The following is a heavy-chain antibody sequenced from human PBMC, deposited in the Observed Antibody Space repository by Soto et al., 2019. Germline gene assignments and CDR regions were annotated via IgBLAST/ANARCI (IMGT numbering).Heavy chain of an antibody. CDR3: AKRAAGTSFDY. Sequence: PGGSLRLSCAASGFTFNKYTMNWVRQAPGKGLEWLSYISGGGGTMFYADSVKGRVTISRDNAKNSLYLQMDSLRAEDTAVYYCAKRAAGTSFDYWGQGTLVTVSS. D-gene: IGHD6-13*01. CDR2: ISGGGGTM. J-gene: IGHJ4*02. V-gene: IGHV3-48*04. CDR1: GFTFNKYT.